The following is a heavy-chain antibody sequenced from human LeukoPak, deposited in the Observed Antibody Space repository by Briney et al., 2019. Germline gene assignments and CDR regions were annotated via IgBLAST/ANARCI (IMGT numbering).Heavy chain of an antibody. CDR2: IYYSGST. D-gene: IGHD6-13*01. CDR1: GGSISSFY. CDR3: ARDMGIAAAGTPDNWFDP. Sequence: SETLSLTCTVSGGSISSFYWSWIRQPPGKGLEWIGYIYYSGSTNYNPSLKSRVTISVDTSKNQFSLRLSSVTAADTAVYYCARDMGIAAAGTPDNWFDPSGQGTLVTVSS. V-gene: IGHV4-59*12. J-gene: IGHJ5*02.